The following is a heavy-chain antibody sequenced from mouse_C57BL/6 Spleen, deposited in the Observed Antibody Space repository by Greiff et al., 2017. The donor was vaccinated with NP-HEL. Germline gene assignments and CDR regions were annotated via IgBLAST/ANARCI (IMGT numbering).Heavy chain of an antibody. CDR1: GFSFNTYA. CDR3: VRQRDGSPFAY. Sequence: DVMLVESGGGLVQPKGSLKLSCAASGFSFNTYAMNWVRQAPGKGLEWVARIRSKSNNYATYYADSVKDRFTISRDDSESMLYLQMNNLKTEDTAMYYCVRQRDGSPFAYWGQGTLVTVSA. CDR2: IRSKSNNYAT. D-gene: IGHD1-1*01. V-gene: IGHV10-1*01. J-gene: IGHJ3*01.